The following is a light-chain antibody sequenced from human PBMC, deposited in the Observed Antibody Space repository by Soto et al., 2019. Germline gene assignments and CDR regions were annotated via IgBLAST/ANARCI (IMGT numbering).Light chain of an antibody. CDR3: QKYNSAPRT. J-gene: IGKJ1*01. CDR2: AAS. V-gene: IGKV1-27*01. CDR1: QGISNY. Sequence: TQLTQSPSSLSASVGDRVTITCRASQGISNYLALYQQKPGKVPKLLIYAASTLQSGVPSRFSGSGSGTDFTLTISSLQPEDVATYYCQKYNSAPRTFGQGTKVDIK.